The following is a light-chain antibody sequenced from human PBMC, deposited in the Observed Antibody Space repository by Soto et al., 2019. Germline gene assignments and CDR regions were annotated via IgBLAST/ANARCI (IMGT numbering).Light chain of an antibody. CDR1: QAIRKY. CDR2: AAS. CDR3: QRYNGAPLT. V-gene: IGKV1-27*01. Sequence: DIQMTQSPSSLSAYIGDRVNITCRASQAIRKYLAWYQHKPGKGPRLLISAASTLQSGVPSRFSGSGSGTDYTLSISSLQSEDVGDYYCQRYNGAPLTVGGGTKLEI. J-gene: IGKJ4*01.